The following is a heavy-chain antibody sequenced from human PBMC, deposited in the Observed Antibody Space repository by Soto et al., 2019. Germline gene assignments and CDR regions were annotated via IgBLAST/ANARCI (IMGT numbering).Heavy chain of an antibody. CDR3: AKDLLGAFDI. V-gene: IGHV3-30*18. Sequence: GGSLRLSCAASGFTFSSYGMHWVRQAPGKGLEWVAVISYDGSNKYYADSVRGRFTISRDNSKNTLYLQMNSLRAEDTAVYYCAKDLLGAFDIWGQGTMVTVSS. J-gene: IGHJ3*02. CDR2: ISYDGSNK. CDR1: GFTFSSYG.